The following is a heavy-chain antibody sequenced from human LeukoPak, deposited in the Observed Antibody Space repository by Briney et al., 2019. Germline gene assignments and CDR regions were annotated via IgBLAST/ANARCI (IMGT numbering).Heavy chain of an antibody. CDR3: ARVSSGWSKSAFDI. V-gene: IGHV4-59*01. D-gene: IGHD6-19*01. Sequence: SETLSLTCTVSGGSISSYYWSWIRQPPGKGLEWIGYIYYSGSTSYNPSLKSRVTISVDTSKNQFSLKLSSVTAADTAVYYCARVSSGWSKSAFDIWGQGTMVTVSS. J-gene: IGHJ3*02. CDR1: GGSISSYY. CDR2: IYYSGST.